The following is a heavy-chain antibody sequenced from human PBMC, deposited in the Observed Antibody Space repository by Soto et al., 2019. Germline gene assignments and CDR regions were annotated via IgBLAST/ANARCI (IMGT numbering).Heavy chain of an antibody. Sequence: PSETLSLTCTVSGGSISSYYWSWIRQPPGKGLEWIGYIYYSGSTNYNPSLKSRVTISVDTSKNQFSLKLSSVTAADTAVYYCARGRAGYYYDSSGYGSIDYCGQGTLVTVSS. V-gene: IGHV4-59*01. J-gene: IGHJ4*02. D-gene: IGHD3-22*01. CDR2: IYYSGST. CDR3: ARGRAGYYYDSSGYGSIDY. CDR1: GGSISSYY.